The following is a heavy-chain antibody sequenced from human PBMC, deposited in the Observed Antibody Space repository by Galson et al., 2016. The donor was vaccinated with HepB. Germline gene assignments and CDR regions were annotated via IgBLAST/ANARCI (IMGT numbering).Heavy chain of an antibody. V-gene: IGHV1-18*04. CDR2: ISPYNGNI. J-gene: IGHJ6*03. D-gene: IGHD2-21*01. CDR1: DNTFGSYR. CDR3: ARGLPISGRVRLDHMDV. Sequence: SVKVSCKAPDNTFGSYRISWMRQAPGQGLEWMGWISPYNGNINYAQKVQGRVFMTTDTSTGTAYMELRSLGSDDTAVYYCARGLPISGRVRLDHMDVWGKGTTVTVSS.